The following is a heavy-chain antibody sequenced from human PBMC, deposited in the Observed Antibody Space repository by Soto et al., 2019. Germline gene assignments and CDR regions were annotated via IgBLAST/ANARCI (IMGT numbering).Heavy chain of an antibody. CDR1: GAPISSGDYY. Sequence: SETLSLTCTVSGAPISSGDYYWSWVCQAPGKGLEWVGYIYYSGSTYYNPSLKRRLGISLDVSKNLFSLRLTSVTASDTAVYFCARVVYGVDKLSNWGPEMLVTVSS. CDR3: ARVVYGVDKLSN. CDR2: IYYSGST. D-gene: IGHD4-17*01. J-gene: IGHJ4*02. V-gene: IGHV4-30-4*01.